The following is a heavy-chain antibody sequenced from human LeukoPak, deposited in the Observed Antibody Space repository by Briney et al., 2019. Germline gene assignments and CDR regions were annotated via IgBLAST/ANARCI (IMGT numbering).Heavy chain of an antibody. CDR3: ARWMATVTTPDY. CDR2: INPNSGGT. D-gene: IGHD4-11*01. CDR1: GYTFIGYN. V-gene: IGHV1-2*02. J-gene: IGHJ4*02. Sequence: ASVKVSCKGSGYTFIGYNMHWVRQAPGQGLEWMGWINPNSGGTNYAQKFQGRVTMTRDTSISTAYMELSRLRSDDTAVYYCARWMATVTTPDYWGQGTLVTVSS.